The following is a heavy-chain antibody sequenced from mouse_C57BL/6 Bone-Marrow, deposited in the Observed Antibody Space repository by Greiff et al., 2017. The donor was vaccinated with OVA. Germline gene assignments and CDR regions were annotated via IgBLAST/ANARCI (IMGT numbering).Heavy chain of an antibody. CDR2: INPSSGYT. CDR3: SRDYYGSRGYFDY. V-gene: IGHV1-4*01. CDR1: GYTFTSYT. D-gene: IGHD1-1*01. J-gene: IGHJ2*01. Sequence: VQLQQSGAELARPGASVKMSCKASGYTFTSYTMHWVKQRPGQGLEWIGYINPSSGYTKSNQKFKDTATLTADKSSSTAYLQLSSLTSVDSAVYDCSRDYYGSRGYFDYWGQGTTLTVSS.